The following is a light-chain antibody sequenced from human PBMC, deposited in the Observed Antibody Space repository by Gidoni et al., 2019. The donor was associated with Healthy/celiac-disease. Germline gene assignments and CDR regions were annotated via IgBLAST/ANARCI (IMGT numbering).Light chain of an antibody. V-gene: IGKV3-20*01. CDR2: GAS. CDR1: QRVSSNY. J-gene: IGKJ1*01. Sequence: EIVLTPSPGTLSLSPGERATLSCRASQRVSSNYLAWYQQKPGQAPRLLMYGASSRATGIPDRFSGSGSGTDFTLTISRLEPEDFAVYYCQQYGSSPPRTFGQXTKVEIK. CDR3: QQYGSSPPRT.